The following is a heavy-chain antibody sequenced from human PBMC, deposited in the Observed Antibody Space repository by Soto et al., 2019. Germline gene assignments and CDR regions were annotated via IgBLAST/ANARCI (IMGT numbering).Heavy chain of an antibody. D-gene: IGHD3-10*01. CDR1: GYSISSGYY. Sequence: PSETLSLTCAVSGYSISSGYYWGCIRQPPGKGLEWIGSIYHSGSTYYNPSLKSRVTISVDTSKNQFSLKLSSVTAADTAVYYCAGCIAMVRGVIGWFDPWGQGTLVTVSS. J-gene: IGHJ5*02. V-gene: IGHV4-38-2*01. CDR2: IYHSGST. CDR3: AGCIAMVRGVIGWFDP.